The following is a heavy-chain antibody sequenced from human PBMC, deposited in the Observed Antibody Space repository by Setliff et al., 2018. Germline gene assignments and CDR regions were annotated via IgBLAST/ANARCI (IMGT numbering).Heavy chain of an antibody. V-gene: IGHV3-74*01. CDR2: INGDATIT. D-gene: IGHD7-27*01. CDR3: AALDWGENFYNTDV. J-gene: IGHJ4*01. Sequence: LRLSCAVYGFTFNKYWMYWVRQAPGKGLEWVSRINGDATITNYADSVKGRFTISRDNARNALYLQMNSLRGEDTGVYFCAALDWGENFYNTDVWGHGILVTVSS. CDR1: GFTFNKYW.